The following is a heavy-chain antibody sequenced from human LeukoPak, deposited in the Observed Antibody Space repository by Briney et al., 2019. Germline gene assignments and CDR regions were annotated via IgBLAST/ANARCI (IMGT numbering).Heavy chain of an antibody. D-gene: IGHD6-19*01. CDR1: GFTFSSYE. CDR3: ARDNMAGNCLFDY. Sequence: PGGSLRLSCAASGFTFSSYEMNWVRQAPGKGLEWVSYISSSGSTIYYADSVKGRFTISRDSAKNSLYLQMNSLRAEDTAVYYCARDNMAGNCLFDYWGQGTLVTVSS. V-gene: IGHV3-48*03. CDR2: ISSSGSTI. J-gene: IGHJ4*02.